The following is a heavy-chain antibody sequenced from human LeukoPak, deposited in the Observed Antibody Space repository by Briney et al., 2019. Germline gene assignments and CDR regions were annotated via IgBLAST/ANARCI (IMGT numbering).Heavy chain of an antibody. V-gene: IGHV4-61*02. J-gene: IGHJ6*03. Sequence: PSQTLSLTCTVSGGSISSGSYYWSWIRQPAGKGLEWIGRIYTSGSTNYNPSLKSRVTISVDTSKNQFSLKLSSVTAADTAVYYCARDGFFAVPADLYYYYYMDVWGKGTTVTVSS. CDR2: IYTSGST. CDR1: GGSISSGSYY. CDR3: ARDGFFAVPADLYYYYYMDV. D-gene: IGHD2-2*01.